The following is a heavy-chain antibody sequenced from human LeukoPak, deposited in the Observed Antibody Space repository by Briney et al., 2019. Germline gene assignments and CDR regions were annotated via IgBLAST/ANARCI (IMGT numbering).Heavy chain of an antibody. V-gene: IGHV1-69*13. Sequence: GASVKVSCKASGGTFSSYAISWVRQAPGQGLEWMGGIIPVFGTAIYAQKFRGRVTITADESTSTAYMELSSLRSEDTAVYYCAPLYPYCSSTSCFGPGQNWFDPWGQGTLVTVSS. CDR1: GGTFSSYA. CDR2: IIPVFGTA. CDR3: APLYPYCSSTSCFGPGQNWFDP. D-gene: IGHD2-2*01. J-gene: IGHJ5*02.